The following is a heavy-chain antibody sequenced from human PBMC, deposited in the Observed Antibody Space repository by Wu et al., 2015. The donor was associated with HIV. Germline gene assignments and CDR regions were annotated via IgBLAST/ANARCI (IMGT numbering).Heavy chain of an antibody. V-gene: IGHV1-2*02. D-gene: IGHD3-22*01. Sequence: QVQLVQSGAEVKKPGASVKVSCKASGYTFTGYYMHWVRQAPGQGLEWMGWFNPNSGGTNYAQTFQGRVTMTRDTSITTAYMELSRLRSDDTAVYYCARGGMIVVDIDAFDIWGQGTMVTVSS. CDR2: FNPNSGGT. CDR3: ARGGMIVVDIDAFDI. J-gene: IGHJ3*02. CDR1: GYTFTGYY.